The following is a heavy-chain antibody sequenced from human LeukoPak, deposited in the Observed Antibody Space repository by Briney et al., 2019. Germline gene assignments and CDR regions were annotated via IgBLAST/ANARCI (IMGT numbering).Heavy chain of an antibody. CDR3: ARGARAYYYYMDV. V-gene: IGHV1-46*01. Sequence: GASVKVSCNPSGYTFTSYYIHWVRQAPGQGPEWMGIINPSGGWVKSPQKFQGRLTMTRDTSTSTAYMELRSLRSDDTAVYYCARGARAYYYYMDVWGKGTTVTVSS. J-gene: IGHJ6*03. CDR1: GYTFTSYY. CDR2: INPSGGWV.